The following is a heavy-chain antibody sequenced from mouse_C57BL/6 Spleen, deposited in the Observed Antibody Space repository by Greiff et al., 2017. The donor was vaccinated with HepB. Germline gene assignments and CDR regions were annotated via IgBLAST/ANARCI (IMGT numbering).Heavy chain of an antibody. V-gene: IGHV1-15*01. CDR1: GYTFTDYE. J-gene: IGHJ3*01. Sequence: QVQLKQSGAELVRPGASVTLSCKASGYTFTDYEMHWVKQTPVHGLEWIGAIDPETGGTAYNQKFKGKAILTADKSSSTAYMELRSLTSEDSAVYYCTLTVVATGRFAYWGQGTLVTVSA. D-gene: IGHD1-1*01. CDR3: TLTVVATGRFAY. CDR2: IDPETGGT.